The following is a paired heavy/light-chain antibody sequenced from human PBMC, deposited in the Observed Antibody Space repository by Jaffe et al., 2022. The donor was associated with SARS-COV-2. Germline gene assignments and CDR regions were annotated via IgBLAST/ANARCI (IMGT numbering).Light chain of an antibody. CDR2: DAS. J-gene: IGKJ1*01. CDR1: QSVSTY. V-gene: IGKV3-11*01. CDR3: QQRYNWWT. Sequence: EIVLTQSPATLSLSPGERATLSCRASQSVSTYLAWYQQKPGQTPRLLIYDASNRATGIPARFSGSGSGTDFTLTISSLEPEDFAVYYCQQRYNWWTFGQGTKVEIK.
Heavy chain of an antibody. Sequence: EVQLLESGGGLVQPGGSLRLSCAASGFTFNSYGMNWVRQAPGKGLEWVSAINGSGVNTYYADSVKGRFTISRDNSKDMLYLQMNSLRAEDTAIYYCAKESAFRGPFDCWGQGALVTVSS. J-gene: IGHJ4*02. CDR3: AKESAFRGPFDC. CDR2: INGSGVNT. CDR1: GFTFNSYG. V-gene: IGHV3-23*01. D-gene: IGHD3-3*02.